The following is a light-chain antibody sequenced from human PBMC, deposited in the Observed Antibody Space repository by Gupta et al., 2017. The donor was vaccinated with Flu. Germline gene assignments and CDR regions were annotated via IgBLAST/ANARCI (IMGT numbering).Light chain of an antibody. CDR1: QRIDSMS. Sequence: EIVLTQSPGTLSLSPGERATLSCRASQRIDSMSWYQQQPGQAPRLLIYRISTRAPGISDRFSGSGSGTDFTLTISRLEPEDFAVYYCQQYNRPPPWTFGQGTKVEIK. J-gene: IGKJ1*01. CDR2: RIS. V-gene: IGKV3-20*01. CDR3: QQYNRPPPWT.